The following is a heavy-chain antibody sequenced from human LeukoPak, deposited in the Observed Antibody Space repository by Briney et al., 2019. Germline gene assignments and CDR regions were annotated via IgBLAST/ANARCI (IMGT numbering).Heavy chain of an antibody. J-gene: IGHJ5*02. CDR2: INQDGSEK. D-gene: IGHD1-1*01. CDR3: AREKERDGEFDP. CDR1: GFTFSSYW. Sequence: PGGSLRLSCAASGFTFSSYWMTWVRQAPGKGLEWVANINQDGSEKYYVDSVKGRFTMSRDNPKNSLFLQMNSLRVEDTAVYYCAREKERDGEFDPWGQGTLVTVSS. V-gene: IGHV3-7*01.